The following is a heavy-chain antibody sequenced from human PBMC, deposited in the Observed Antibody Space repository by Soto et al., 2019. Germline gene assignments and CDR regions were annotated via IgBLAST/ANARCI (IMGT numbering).Heavy chain of an antibody. D-gene: IGHD6-13*01. CDR1: GGSVSSGIYY. V-gene: IGHV4-61*01. CDR3: AGVPYSSSWYVGYYYYYGMDV. J-gene: IGHJ6*02. Sequence: SETLSLTCTVFGGSVSSGIYYGSLIRQPPGKGLEWIGYIYYSGSTNYNPSLKSRVTISVDTSKNQFSLKLSSVTAADTAVYYCAGVPYSSSWYVGYYYYYGMDVWGQG. CDR2: IYYSGST.